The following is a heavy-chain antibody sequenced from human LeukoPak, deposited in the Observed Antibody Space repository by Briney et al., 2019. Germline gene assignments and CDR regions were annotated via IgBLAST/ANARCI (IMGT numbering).Heavy chain of an antibody. CDR3: ARVGATHGPFDY. Sequence: GGSLRLSCAASGFTFSSYSMNWVRQAPGKGLEWVSSISSSSSYIYYADSVKGRFTISRDNAKNSLYLQMNSLRAEDTAVYYRARVGATHGPFDYWGQGTLVTVSS. CDR1: GFTFSSYS. V-gene: IGHV3-21*01. J-gene: IGHJ4*02. D-gene: IGHD3-16*01. CDR2: ISSSSSYI.